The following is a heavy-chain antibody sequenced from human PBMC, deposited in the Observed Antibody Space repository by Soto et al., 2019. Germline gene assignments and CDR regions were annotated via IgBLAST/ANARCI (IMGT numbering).Heavy chain of an antibody. CDR2: IYYSGST. CDR1: GGSISSGDYY. Sequence: SETLSLTCTVSGGSISSGDYYWSWIRQPPGKGLEWIGYIYYSGSTYYNPSLKSRVTISVDTSKNQLSLKLSSVTAADTAVYYCARDSGIAARPRVSWFDPWGQGTLVTVSS. V-gene: IGHV4-30-4*01. J-gene: IGHJ5*02. D-gene: IGHD6-6*01. CDR3: ARDSGIAARPRVSWFDP.